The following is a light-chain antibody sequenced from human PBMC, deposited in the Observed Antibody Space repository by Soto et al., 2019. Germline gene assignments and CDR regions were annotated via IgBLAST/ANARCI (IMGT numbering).Light chain of an antibody. CDR3: QQYNHWPPT. CDR1: QSVSSN. V-gene: IGKV3-15*01. Sequence: EIVMTQSPATLSVSPGERATLSCRASQSVSSNLAWYQQKPGQAPRLLIYGASTRATGIPARFSVSWYGTAGTLTLSSLQSEDGSVYDGQQYNHWPPTFGQGTKVDIK. CDR2: GAS. J-gene: IGKJ1*01.